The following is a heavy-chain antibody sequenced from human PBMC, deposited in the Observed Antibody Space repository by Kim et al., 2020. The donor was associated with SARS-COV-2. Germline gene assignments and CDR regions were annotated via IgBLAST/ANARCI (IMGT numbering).Heavy chain of an antibody. CDR2: ISYDGSNK. D-gene: IGHD1-26*01. V-gene: IGHV3-30*18. Sequence: GGSLRLSCAASGFTFSSYGMHWVRQAPGKGLEWVAVISYDGSNKYYADSVKGRFTISRDNSKNTLYLQMNSLRAEDTAVYYCAKLSVMGAHDAFDIWGQGTMVTVSS. CDR3: AKLSVMGAHDAFDI. J-gene: IGHJ3*02. CDR1: GFTFSSYG.